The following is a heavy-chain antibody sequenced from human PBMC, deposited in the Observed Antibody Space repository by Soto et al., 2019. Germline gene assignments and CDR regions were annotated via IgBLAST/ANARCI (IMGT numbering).Heavy chain of an antibody. V-gene: IGHV3-30-3*01. CDR1: GFTFSSYA. CDR2: ISYDGSKK. CDR3: TKDLAPGIPRGLDV. D-gene: IGHD6-13*01. J-gene: IGHJ6*02. Sequence: GGSLRLSCAASGFTFSSYAMRWVRQAPGKGLEWVAVISYDGSKKYYADSVKGRFTISRDNSKNTLYLQMNSLRTEDTAVYYCTKDLAPGIPRGLDVWGQGITVTVSS.